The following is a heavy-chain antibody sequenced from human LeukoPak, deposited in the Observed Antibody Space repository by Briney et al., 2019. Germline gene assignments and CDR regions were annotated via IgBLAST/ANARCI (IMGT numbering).Heavy chain of an antibody. V-gene: IGHV3-48*02. Sequence: PGGSLRLSCAASGFTFSGYKMNWVRQAPGTGLEWVSHISSSSRTVYYADFVKGRFTISRDNAKNSLYLQMNSLRDEDTAVYYCARDRSSSYPGSFDYWGQGILVTVTS. J-gene: IGHJ4*02. CDR2: ISSSSRTV. CDR1: GFTFSGYK. CDR3: ARDRSSSYPGSFDY. D-gene: IGHD3-22*01.